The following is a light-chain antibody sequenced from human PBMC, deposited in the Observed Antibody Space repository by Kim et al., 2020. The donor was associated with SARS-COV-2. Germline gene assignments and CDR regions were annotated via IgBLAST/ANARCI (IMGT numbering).Light chain of an antibody. CDR3: QAWDSSTVV. Sequence: SYELTRPPSVSVSPGQTASITCSGDKLGDKYASWYQQKPGQSPVLVIYQDSKRPSGIPERFSGSNSGNTATLTISGTQAMDEADYYCQAWDSSTVVFGGGTQLTVL. CDR1: KLGDKY. V-gene: IGLV3-1*01. CDR2: QDS. J-gene: IGLJ2*01.